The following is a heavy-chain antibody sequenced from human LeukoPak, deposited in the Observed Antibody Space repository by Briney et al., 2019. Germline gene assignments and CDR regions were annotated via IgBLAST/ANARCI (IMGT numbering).Heavy chain of an antibody. J-gene: IGHJ4*02. V-gene: IGHV1-46*01. Sequence: GGSVKFSCQASGYTFTSYYMHWVRQAPGQGLEWMGLINPSGGSTSYAQKFQGRVTMTRDTSTSTVYMELSSLRSEDTAVYYCARGGDLEPYYFDYWGQGTLVTVSS. CDR3: ARGGDLEPYYFDY. CDR2: INPSGGST. CDR1: GYTFTSYY. D-gene: IGHD1-1*01.